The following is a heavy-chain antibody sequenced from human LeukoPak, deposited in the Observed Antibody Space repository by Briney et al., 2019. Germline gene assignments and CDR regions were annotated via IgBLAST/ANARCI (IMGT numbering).Heavy chain of an antibody. CDR1: GGSISSYY. Sequence: PPETLSLTCTVSGGSISSYYWSWIRQPPEKGLEWIGYIYYSGSTNYNPSLKSRVTISVDTSKNQLSLKLSSVTAADTAVYYCARDQRYCTSISCYTAFDYWGQGTLVTVSS. J-gene: IGHJ4*02. D-gene: IGHD2-2*02. CDR3: ARDQRYCTSISCYTAFDY. V-gene: IGHV4-59*01. CDR2: IYYSGST.